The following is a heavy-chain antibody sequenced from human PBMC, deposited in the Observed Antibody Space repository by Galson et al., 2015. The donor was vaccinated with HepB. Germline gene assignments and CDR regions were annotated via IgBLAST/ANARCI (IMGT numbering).Heavy chain of an antibody. V-gene: IGHV3-23*01. CDR2: ISGSGGST. CDR3: AKDYGSGSYYSPDY. CDR1: GFTFSSYA. D-gene: IGHD3-10*01. J-gene: IGHJ4*02. Sequence: SLRLSCAASGFTFSSYAMSWVRQAPGKGLEWVSAISGSGGSTYYADSVKGRFTISRDNSKNTLYLQMNSLRAEDTAVYYCAKDYGSGSYYSPDYWGQGTLVTVSS.